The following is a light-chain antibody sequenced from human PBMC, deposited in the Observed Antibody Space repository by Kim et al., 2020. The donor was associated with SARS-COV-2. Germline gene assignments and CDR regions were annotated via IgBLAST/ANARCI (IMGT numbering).Light chain of an antibody. CDR2: GNS. CDR3: AAWDDSLSGWV. CDR1: SSNIGSNS. Sequence: QRVTTSCSGSSSNIGSNSVYWYQQLPGTAPKLLIYGNSQRPSGVPDRFSDSKSGTSASLAISGLRSEDEANYFCAAWDDSLSGWVFGGGTQLTVL. J-gene: IGLJ3*02. V-gene: IGLV1-47*01.